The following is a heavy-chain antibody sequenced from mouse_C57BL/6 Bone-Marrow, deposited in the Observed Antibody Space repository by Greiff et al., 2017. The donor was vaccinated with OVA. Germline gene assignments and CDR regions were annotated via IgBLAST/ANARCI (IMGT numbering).Heavy chain of an antibody. CDR2: IQPNSGST. J-gene: IGHJ4*01. CDR1: GYTFTSYW. CDR3: ARWGLRRGYAMDY. Sequence: QVQLQQPGAELVKPGASVKLSCKASGYTFTSYWMHWVKQRPGQGLEWIGMIQPNSGSTNYNEKFKSKATLTVDKSSSTAYMQLSSLTSEDSAVYYCARWGLRRGYAMDYWGQGTSVTVSS. V-gene: IGHV1-64*01. D-gene: IGHD2-4*01.